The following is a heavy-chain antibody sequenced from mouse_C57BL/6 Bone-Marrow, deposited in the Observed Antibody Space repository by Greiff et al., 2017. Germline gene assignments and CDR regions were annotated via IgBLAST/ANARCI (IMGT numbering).Heavy chain of an antibody. CDR3: THSNYYLWFAY. CDR2: IRLKSDNYAT. Sequence: EVKLQESGGGLVQPGGSMKLSCVASGFTFSNYWMNWVRQSPEKGLEWVAQIRLKSDNYATHYAESVKGRFTISRDDSKSSVYLQMNNVRAEDTGIYYCTHSNYYLWFAYWGQGTLVTVSA. D-gene: IGHD2-5*01. V-gene: IGHV6-3*01. CDR1: GFTFSNYW. J-gene: IGHJ3*01.